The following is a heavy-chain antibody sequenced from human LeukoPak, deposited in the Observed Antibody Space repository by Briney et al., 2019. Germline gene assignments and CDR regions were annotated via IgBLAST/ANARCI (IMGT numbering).Heavy chain of an antibody. J-gene: IGHJ4*02. CDR1: GYIFTSYY. V-gene: IGHV1-46*01. CDR3: ARVWGELSPLDY. Sequence: GASVKVSCKTSGYIFTSYYTYWVRQAPGQGLEWMGFLNPSGGNTYHAQKFQGRVTMTWDTSTSTAYMELNSLTSEDTAVYFCARVWGELSPLDYWGQGTLVTVSS. CDR2: LNPSGGNT. D-gene: IGHD3-10*01.